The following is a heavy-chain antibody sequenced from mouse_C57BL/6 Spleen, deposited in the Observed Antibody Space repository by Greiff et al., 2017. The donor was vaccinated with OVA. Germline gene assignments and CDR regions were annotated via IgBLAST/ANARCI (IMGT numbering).Heavy chain of an antibody. CDR3: ARGTTVVATDLDY. V-gene: IGHV1-69*01. Sequence: VQLQQPGAELVMPGASVKLSCKASGYTFTSYWMHWVKQRPGQGLEWIGEIDPSDSYTNYNQKFKGKSTLTVDKSSSTAYMQLSSLTSEDSAVYYCARGTTVVATDLDYWGQGTTLTVSS. CDR1: GYTFTSYW. D-gene: IGHD1-1*01. CDR2: IDPSDSYT. J-gene: IGHJ2*01.